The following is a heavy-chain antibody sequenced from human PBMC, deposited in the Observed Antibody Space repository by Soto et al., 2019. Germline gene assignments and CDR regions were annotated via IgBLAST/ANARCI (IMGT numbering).Heavy chain of an antibody. CDR1: GGSISSGGYY. CDR2: IYYSGST. J-gene: IGHJ4*02. CDR3: ARERATVTSHHFDY. D-gene: IGHD4-17*01. Sequence: QVQLQESGPGLVKPSQTLSLTCTVSGGSISSGGYYWSWIRQHPGKGLEWIGYIYYSGSTYYNPSLKSRVTISVDTSKNQFSLKLSSVTAADTVVYYCARERATVTSHHFDYWGQGTLVTVSS. V-gene: IGHV4-31*03.